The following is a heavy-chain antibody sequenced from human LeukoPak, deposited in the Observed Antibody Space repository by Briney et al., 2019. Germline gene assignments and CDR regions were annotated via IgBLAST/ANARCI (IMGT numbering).Heavy chain of an antibody. CDR3: ARGGIQVSGIDEFDY. CDR1: GFTFSDYD. D-gene: IGHD6-19*01. CDR2: IGIRGDT. J-gene: IGHJ4*02. V-gene: IGHV3-13*01. Sequence: GGSLRLSCAASGFTFSDYDMHWVRQAIGKGLDWVSAIGIRGDTHYSGSVKGRFTISRENAESSLYLQMNSLRAEDTAVYYCARGGIQVSGIDEFDYWGQGTLVTVSS.